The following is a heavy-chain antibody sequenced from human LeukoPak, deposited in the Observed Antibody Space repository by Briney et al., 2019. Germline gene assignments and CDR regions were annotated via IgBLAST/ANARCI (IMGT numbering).Heavy chain of an antibody. J-gene: IGHJ4*02. CDR3: ARKYAVTTGSVDY. Sequence: SETLSLTCAVYGASFSGYYWSWVRQSPGKGLEWIGEIFHSGSTTYNPSLKSRVTISVDTSKNQFSLKLSSVTAADTAVYYCARKYAVTTGSVDYWGQGTLVTVSS. D-gene: IGHD4-11*01. CDR2: IFHSGST. V-gene: IGHV4-34*12. CDR1: GASFSGYY.